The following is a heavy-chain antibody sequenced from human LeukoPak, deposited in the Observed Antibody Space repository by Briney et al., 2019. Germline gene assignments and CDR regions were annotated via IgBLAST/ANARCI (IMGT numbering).Heavy chain of an antibody. CDR3: ARDWELTSNAFDI. CDR2: IWYDGSNK. CDR1: GFTFSSYG. J-gene: IGHJ3*02. Sequence: GRSLRLSCAASGFTFSSYGMHWVRQAPGKGLEWVAVIWYDGSNKYYADSVKGRFTISRDNAKNSLYLQMNSLRAEDTAVYYCARDWELTSNAFDIWGQGTMVTVSS. V-gene: IGHV3-33*01. D-gene: IGHD1-26*01.